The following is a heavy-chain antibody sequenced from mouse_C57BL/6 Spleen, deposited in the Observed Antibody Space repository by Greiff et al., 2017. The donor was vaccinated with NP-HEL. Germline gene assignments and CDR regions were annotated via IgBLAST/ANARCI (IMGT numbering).Heavy chain of an antibody. CDR1: GYTFTSYW. CDR3: ARGRLGRGWFAY. J-gene: IGHJ3*01. Sequence: QVQLQQPGAELVRPGSSVKLSCKASGYTFTSYWMDWVKQRPGQGLEWIGNIYPSDSETHYNQKFKDKATLTVDKSSSTAYMQLSSLTSEDSAVYDCARGRLGRGWFAYWGQGTLVTVSA. D-gene: IGHD4-1*01. V-gene: IGHV1-61*01. CDR2: IYPSDSET.